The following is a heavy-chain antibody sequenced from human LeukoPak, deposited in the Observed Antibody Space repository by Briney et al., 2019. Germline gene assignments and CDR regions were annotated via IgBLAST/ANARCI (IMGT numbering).Heavy chain of an antibody. CDR3: TTGGYGGQFDY. Sequence: GGSLRLSCSASGFTFSSYPMHWVRQAPGKGLDYVSAISSSGGSTFYADSVKGRFTVSRDDSKNTLYLQMNSLKTEDTAVYYCTTGGYGGQFDYWGQGTLVTVSS. CDR1: GFTFSSYP. V-gene: IGHV3-64*04. CDR2: ISSSGGST. J-gene: IGHJ4*02. D-gene: IGHD5-12*01.